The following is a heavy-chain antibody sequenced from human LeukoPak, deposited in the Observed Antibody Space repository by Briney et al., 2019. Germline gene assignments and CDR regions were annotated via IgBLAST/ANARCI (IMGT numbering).Heavy chain of an antibody. CDR1: GYIFTSYG. Sequence: ASVKVSCKASGYIFTSYGISWVRQAPGQGLEWMGWISAYNGNTNYAQKLQGRVTMTTDTSTSTAYMELRSLRSDDTAVYYCARDKGLGDYYDSSGYSRLDYWGQGTLVTVSS. CDR2: ISAYNGNT. V-gene: IGHV1-18*01. J-gene: IGHJ4*02. D-gene: IGHD3-22*01. CDR3: ARDKGLGDYYDSSGYSRLDY.